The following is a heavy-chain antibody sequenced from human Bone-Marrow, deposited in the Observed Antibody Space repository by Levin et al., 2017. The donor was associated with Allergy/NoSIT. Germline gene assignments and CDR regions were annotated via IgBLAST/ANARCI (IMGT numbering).Heavy chain of an antibody. J-gene: IGHJ2*01. CDR3: ARDKSSDGVTPDWYFDL. CDR1: FFPFISYE. CDR2: ISSSGSTK. Sequence: LPFSSSFFPFISYEMNWVRQAPGKGLEWISYISSSGSTKYYADSVKGRFTISSKNSLDLQMNSLRAEDTAIYYCARDKSSDGVTPDWYFDLWGRGTLVTVSS. D-gene: IGHD2-21*02. V-gene: IGHV3-48*03.